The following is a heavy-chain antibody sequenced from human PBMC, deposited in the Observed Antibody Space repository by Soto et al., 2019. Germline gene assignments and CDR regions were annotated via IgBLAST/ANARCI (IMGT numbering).Heavy chain of an antibody. CDR2: IYSGGST. CDR3: ARDLIFGVVITPYGMDV. D-gene: IGHD3-3*01. J-gene: IGHJ6*02. V-gene: IGHV3-53*01. Sequence: PGGSLRLSCAASGFTVSSNYMSWVRQAPGKGLEWVSVIYSGGSTYYADSMKGRFTISRDNSKNTLYLQMNSLRAEDTAVYYCARDLIFGVVITPYGMDVWGQGTTVTV. CDR1: GFTVSSNY.